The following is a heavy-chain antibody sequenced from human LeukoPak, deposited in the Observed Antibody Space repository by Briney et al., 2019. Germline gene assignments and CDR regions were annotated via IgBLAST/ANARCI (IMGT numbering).Heavy chain of an antibody. V-gene: IGHV4-39*07. D-gene: IGHD3-9*01. CDR1: GGSMRSSNFY. Sequence: SETLSLTCTVSGGSMRSSNFYWGWIRQPPGKGLEWIGNINYSGSTYYNPSVKSRVTLSVDVSKNRFSLDLTSVTAADTALYFCARTHFDSLGWFDPWGQGIQVIVSS. CDR2: INYSGST. CDR3: ARTHFDSLGWFDP. J-gene: IGHJ5*02.